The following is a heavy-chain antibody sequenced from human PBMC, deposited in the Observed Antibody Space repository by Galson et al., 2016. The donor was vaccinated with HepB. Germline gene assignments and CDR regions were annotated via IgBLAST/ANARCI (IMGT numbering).Heavy chain of an antibody. J-gene: IGHJ2*01. CDR1: GFTFNSYN. D-gene: IGHD4-23*01. CDR2: ITSSSNSI. V-gene: IGHV3-21*01. Sequence: SLRLSCAASGFTFNSYNMNWARQAPGKGLEWVSSITSSSNSIYYADSVRGRFTISRDNAKNSLHLQMNSLRAEDTAVYYCTRAYVGKARRGTYWYFDLWGRGTLVTVSS. CDR3: TRAYVGKARRGTYWYFDL.